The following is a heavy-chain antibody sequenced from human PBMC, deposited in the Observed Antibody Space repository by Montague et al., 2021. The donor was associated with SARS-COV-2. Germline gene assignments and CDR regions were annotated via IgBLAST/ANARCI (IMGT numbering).Heavy chain of an antibody. CDR2: IYYSGSA. J-gene: IGHJ3*02. V-gene: IGHV4-39*01. CDR1: GDSINNSRYY. Sequence: SETLSLTCSVSGDSINNSRYYWGWIRQPPGKGLEWIGTIYYSGSAYYNPSLKSRVTISVDTSKDQLSLKLNSVTATDTAVYYCSRLESTRGVIIRGAFHIWGQGTTVTVSS. CDR3: SRLESTRGVIIRGAFHI. D-gene: IGHD3-10*01.